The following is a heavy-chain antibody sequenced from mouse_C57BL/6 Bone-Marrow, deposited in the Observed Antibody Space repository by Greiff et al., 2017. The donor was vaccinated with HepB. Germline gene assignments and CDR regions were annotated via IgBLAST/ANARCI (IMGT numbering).Heavy chain of an antibody. CDR3: TRDRPITTVVATVYFDV. CDR2: ISSGGDYI. D-gene: IGHD1-1*01. CDR1: GFTFSSYA. V-gene: IGHV5-9-1*02. J-gene: IGHJ1*03. Sequence: EVKLVESGEGLVKPGGSLKLSCAASGFTFSSYAMSWVRQTPEKRLEWVAYISSGGDYIYYADTVKGRFTISRDNARNTLYLQMSSLKSEDTAMYYCTRDRPITTVVATVYFDVWGTGTTVTVSS.